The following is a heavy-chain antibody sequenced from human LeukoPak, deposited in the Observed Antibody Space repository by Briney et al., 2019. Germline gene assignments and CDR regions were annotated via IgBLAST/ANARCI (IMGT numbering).Heavy chain of an antibody. CDR2: IYTSGST. J-gene: IGHJ6*03. V-gene: IGHV4-61*02. CDR1: GGSISSGSYY. D-gene: IGHD3-3*01. Sequence: PSQTLSLTCTVSGGSISSGSYYWSWIRQPAGKGLEWIGRIYTSGSTNYNPSLKSRVTISVDTSKNQFSLKLSSVTAADTAVYYCARTKFGDFWSDYRRFYYYYMDVWGKGTTVTVSS. CDR3: ARTKFGDFWSDYRRFYYYYMDV.